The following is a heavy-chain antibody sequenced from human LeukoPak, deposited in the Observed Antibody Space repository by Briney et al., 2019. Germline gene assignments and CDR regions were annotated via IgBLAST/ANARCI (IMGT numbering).Heavy chain of an antibody. CDR2: MNYGGTS. J-gene: IGHJ4*02. Sequence: PSETLSLTCTVSGGSLSSSIISYWGWIRQPPGKGLEWIGSMNYGGTSHYNPSLKSRVTVSVDMSKKQFSLKLNSVTAADTAVYYCAGQAGGYWGQGILVTVSS. V-gene: IGHV4-39*01. CDR1: GGSLSSSIISY. D-gene: IGHD1-26*01. CDR3: AGQAGGY.